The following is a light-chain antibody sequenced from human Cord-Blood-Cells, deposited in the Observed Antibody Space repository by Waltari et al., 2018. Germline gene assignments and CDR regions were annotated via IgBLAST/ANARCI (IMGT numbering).Light chain of an antibody. CDR2: LGS. CDR3: MQALQTPLT. Sequence: DIVMPQSPLSLPVTPEEPASISCRSSQSLLHINGYNYLDWYLQKPGQSPQLLIYLGSNRASGVPDRFSGSGSGTDFTLKISRVEAEDVGVYYCMQALQTPLTFGGGTKVEIK. V-gene: IGKV2-28*01. CDR1: QSLLHINGYNY. J-gene: IGKJ4*01.